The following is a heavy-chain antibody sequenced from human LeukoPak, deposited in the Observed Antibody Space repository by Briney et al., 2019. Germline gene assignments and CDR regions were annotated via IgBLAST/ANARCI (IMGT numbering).Heavy chain of an antibody. Sequence: PSETLSLTCTVSGGSISSYYWSWIRQPPGKGLELIGYIYYSGSTNYNPSLKSRVTISVDTSKSQFSLKLSSVTAADTAVYYCAGSMGSSWYWFDPWGQGTLVTVSS. V-gene: IGHV4-59*01. D-gene: IGHD6-13*01. CDR1: GGSISSYY. CDR2: IYYSGST. CDR3: AGSMGSSWYWFDP. J-gene: IGHJ5*02.